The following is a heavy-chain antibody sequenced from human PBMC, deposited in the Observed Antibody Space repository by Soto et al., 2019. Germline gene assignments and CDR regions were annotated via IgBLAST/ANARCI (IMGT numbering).Heavy chain of an antibody. J-gene: IGHJ4*02. CDR1: GFSFSSYG. Sequence: QVQLVESGGGVVQPGRSLRLSCAGSGFSFSSYGMHWVRQAPGKGLEWVAVISYDGSNKQYADSVKGRFTISRDNSKNTLYLQMNSLRAEDTAVYYCSIASDSSGYYVVDYWGQGALVTVSS. CDR3: SIASDSSGYYVVDY. CDR2: ISYDGSNK. V-gene: IGHV3-30*03. D-gene: IGHD3-22*01.